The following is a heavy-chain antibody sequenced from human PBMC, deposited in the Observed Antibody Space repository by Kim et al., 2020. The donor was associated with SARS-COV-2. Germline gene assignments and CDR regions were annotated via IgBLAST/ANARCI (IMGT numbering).Heavy chain of an antibody. CDR3: ATDLANCGGDCYADY. CDR2: FDPEDGET. CDR1: GYTLTELS. Sequence: ASVKVSCKVSGYTLTELSMHWVRQAPGKGLEWMGGFDPEDGETIYAQKFQGRVTMTEDTSTDTAYMELSSLRSEDTAVYYCATDLANCGGDCYADYWGQGTLVTVSS. J-gene: IGHJ4*02. V-gene: IGHV1-24*01. D-gene: IGHD2-21*02.